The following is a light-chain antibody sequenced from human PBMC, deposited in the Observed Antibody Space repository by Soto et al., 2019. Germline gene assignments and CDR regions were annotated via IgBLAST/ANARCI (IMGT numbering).Light chain of an antibody. CDR2: GAL. J-gene: IGKJ4*01. Sequence: EVVMTQSPATLSLSPGDRATLSCRASQSVSSNLAWYQQKPGQALRLLIYGALTRATGIPARFSGSGSGTEFTLTISSLQSEDFALYFCQQYNNWPPLTFGGGTKVEIK. V-gene: IGKV3D-15*01. CDR1: QSVSSN. CDR3: QQYNNWPPLT.